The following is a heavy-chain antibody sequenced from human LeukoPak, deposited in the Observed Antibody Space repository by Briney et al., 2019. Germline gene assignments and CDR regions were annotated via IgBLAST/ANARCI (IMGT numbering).Heavy chain of an antibody. CDR3: ARGKNYYGSGSYYNAKPRPLNWFDP. V-gene: IGHV4-59*12. CDR2: IYYSGST. D-gene: IGHD3-10*01. CDR1: GGSISGYY. J-gene: IGHJ5*02. Sequence: SETLSLTCTVSGGSISGYYWSWIRQSPEKGLEWIRYIYYSGSTNYNPSLKSRVTISVDTAKNQFSLKLSSVTAADTAVYYCARGKNYYGSGSYYNAKPRPLNWFDPWGQGTLVTVSS.